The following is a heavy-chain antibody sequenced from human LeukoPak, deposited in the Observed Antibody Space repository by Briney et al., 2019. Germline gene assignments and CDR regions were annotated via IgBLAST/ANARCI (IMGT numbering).Heavy chain of an antibody. J-gene: IGHJ4*02. D-gene: IGHD4-17*01. Sequence: GGSLRLSCAASGFTFSSYGMHWVRQAPGKGLEWVAVIWYDGSNKYYADSVKGRFTISRDNSKNTLYLQVNSLRAEDTAVYYCARAPHYGDYGVFFDYWGQGTLVTVSS. CDR1: GFTFSSYG. CDR3: ARAPHYGDYGVFFDY. V-gene: IGHV3-33*01. CDR2: IWYDGSNK.